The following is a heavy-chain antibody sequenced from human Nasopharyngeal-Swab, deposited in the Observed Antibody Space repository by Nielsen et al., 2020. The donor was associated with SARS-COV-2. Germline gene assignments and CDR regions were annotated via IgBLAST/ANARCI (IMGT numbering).Heavy chain of an antibody. CDR3: ARGPHRRITIFGVVIESYYYGMDV. CDR1: GGSISSSSYY. Sequence: GSLRLSCTVSGGSISSSSYYWGWIRQPPGKGLEWIGEINHSGSTNYNPSLKSRVTISVDTSKNQFSLKLTSVTAADTAVYYCARGPHRRITIFGVVIESYYYGMDVWGQGTTVTVSS. CDR2: INHSGST. V-gene: IGHV4-39*07. J-gene: IGHJ6*02. D-gene: IGHD3-3*01.